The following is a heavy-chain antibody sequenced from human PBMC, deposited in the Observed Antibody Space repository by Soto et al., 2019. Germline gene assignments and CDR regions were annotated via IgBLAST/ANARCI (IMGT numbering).Heavy chain of an antibody. CDR2: ISTYNGKT. D-gene: IGHD2-21*02. CDR3: AREGDVPYYYYGMDV. Sequence: QVQLVQSGGEVRKPGASVTVSCKASGYTFSRYGMTWVRQAPGQGLEWLGWISTYNGKTNYAQKFKDRVTMSTDTSTRTGSLEMRSLSFDDTSVYYCAREGDVPYYYYGMDVWGQGTTVSVSS. V-gene: IGHV1-18*01. CDR1: GYTFSRYG. J-gene: IGHJ6*02.